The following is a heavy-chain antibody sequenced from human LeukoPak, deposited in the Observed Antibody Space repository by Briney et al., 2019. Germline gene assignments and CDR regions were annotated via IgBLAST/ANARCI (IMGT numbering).Heavy chain of an antibody. V-gene: IGHV3-21*01. CDR3: AKVIRGGYGMDV. CDR2: ISSSSSYI. J-gene: IGHJ6*02. D-gene: IGHD3-10*01. Sequence: GGSLRLSCTASGFTFGDYAMSWVRQAPGKGLEWVSSISSSSSYIYYADSVKGRFTISRDNAKNSLYLQMNGLRDEDTAVYFCAKVIRGGYGMDVWGQGTTVTVSS. CDR1: GFTFGDYA.